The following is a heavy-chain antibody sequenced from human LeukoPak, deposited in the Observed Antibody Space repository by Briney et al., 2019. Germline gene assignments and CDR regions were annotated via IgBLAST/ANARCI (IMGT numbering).Heavy chain of an antibody. V-gene: IGHV4-34*01. Sequence: SETLSLTCAVYGGSFSGYYWSWIRQPPGKGLEWIGEINHSGSTNYNPSLKSRVTISVDTSKNQFSLKLSSVTAADTAVHYCARGPRIYGGNSEKPFDYWGQGTLVTVSS. D-gene: IGHD4-17*01. CDR2: INHSGST. CDR3: ARGPRIYGGNSEKPFDY. CDR1: GGSFSGYY. J-gene: IGHJ4*02.